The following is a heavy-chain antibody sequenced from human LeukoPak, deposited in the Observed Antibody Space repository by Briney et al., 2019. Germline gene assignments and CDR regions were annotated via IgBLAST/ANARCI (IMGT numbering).Heavy chain of an antibody. J-gene: IGHJ5*02. V-gene: IGHV1-18*01. CDR1: GYTFTNYG. D-gene: IGHD2-2*01. Sequence: ASVKVSCKASGYTFTNYGISWVRQAPGQGLEWMGWISAYNGNTNYAQNLQGRVTITTDESTSTAYMELSSLRSEDTAVYYCARLSPSQVVPAAVGWFDPWGQGTLVTVPS. CDR3: ARLSPSQVVPAAVGWFDP. CDR2: ISAYNGNT.